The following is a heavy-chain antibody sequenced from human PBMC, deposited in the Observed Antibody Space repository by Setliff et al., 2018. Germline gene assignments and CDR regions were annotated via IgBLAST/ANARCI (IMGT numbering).Heavy chain of an antibody. D-gene: IGHD2-8*02. CDR2: ISSYNGKA. CDR1: GYSFTDYG. CDR3: SRLVRYCTATTCQRLSGGEY. V-gene: IGHV1-18*01. J-gene: IGHJ4*02. Sequence: ASVKVSCKASGYSFTDYGIAWVRQAPGQGLEWMGWISSYNGKAYYAQKFQGRVTLTTDTSADTAYMELRSLESDDTAVYYCSRLVRYCTATTCQRLSGGEYWGQGTLVTVSS.